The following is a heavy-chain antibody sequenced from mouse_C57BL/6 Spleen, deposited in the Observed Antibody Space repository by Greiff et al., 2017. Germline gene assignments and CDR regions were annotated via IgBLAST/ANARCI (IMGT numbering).Heavy chain of an antibody. CDR2: ISYDGSN. Sequence: EVQLQQSGPGLVKPSQSLSLTCSVTGYSITSGYYRNWIRQFPGNKLECMGYISYDGSNNYNPSLQNRISITRDTSKNQFFLKLNSVTTEDTATDYCERDEDEGYCDVWGTGTTVTVSS. CDR3: ERDEDEGYCDV. V-gene: IGHV3-6*01. CDR1: GYSITSGYY. J-gene: IGHJ1*03.